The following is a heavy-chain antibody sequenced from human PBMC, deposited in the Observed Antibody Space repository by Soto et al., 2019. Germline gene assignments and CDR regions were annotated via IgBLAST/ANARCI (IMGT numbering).Heavy chain of an antibody. V-gene: IGHV3-33*01. J-gene: IGHJ3*01. Sequence: QVQLVESGGGVVQPGKSLRLSCAASGFTFSSFGMHWVRQAPGKGLEWVALVWFHGGNEEYAGSVRVRFTISRDNSKNTLYLPMNSLRGEDTAMYYCARRGCAGTGCYCFPNAYDLWGQGTKVTVAS. CDR1: GFTFSSFG. CDR2: VWFHGGNE. CDR3: ARRGCAGTGCYCFPNAYDL. D-gene: IGHD2-15*01.